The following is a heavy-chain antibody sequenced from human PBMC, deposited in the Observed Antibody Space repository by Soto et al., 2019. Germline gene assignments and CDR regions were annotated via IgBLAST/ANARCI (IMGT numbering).Heavy chain of an antibody. D-gene: IGHD3-3*01. CDR2: IYYSGST. Sequence: QVQLQESGPGLVKPSQTLSLTCTVSGGSISSGDYYWSWIRQPPGKGLEWIGYIYYSGSTYYNPSLTSRFTISVDTSKNQSSLKLSSVTAADTAVYYCARGQYYDFWSGQGSYYFDYWGQGTLVTVSS. V-gene: IGHV4-30-4*01. CDR3: ARGQYYDFWSGQGSYYFDY. CDR1: GGSISSGDYY. J-gene: IGHJ4*02.